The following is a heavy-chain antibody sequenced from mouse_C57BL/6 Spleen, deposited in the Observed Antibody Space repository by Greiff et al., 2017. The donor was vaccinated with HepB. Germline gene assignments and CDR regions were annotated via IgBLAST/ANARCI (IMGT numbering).Heavy chain of an antibody. V-gene: IGHV1-82*01. Sequence: VQLQQSGPELVKPGASVKISCKASGYAFSSSWMNWVKQRPGKGLEWIGRIYPGDGDTNYNGKFKGKATLTADKSSSTAYMQRSSLTSEDSAVYTCARGTGTLDYWGQGTTLTVSS. CDR3: ARGTGTLDY. CDR2: IYPGDGDT. J-gene: IGHJ2*01. D-gene: IGHD4-1*01. CDR1: GYAFSSSW.